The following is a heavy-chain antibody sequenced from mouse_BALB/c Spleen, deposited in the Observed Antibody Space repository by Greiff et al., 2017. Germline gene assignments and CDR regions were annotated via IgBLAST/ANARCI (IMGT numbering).Heavy chain of an antibody. D-gene: IGHD2-3*01. CDR3: ARSTDGYYAAY. CDR2: ISSGSSTI. J-gene: IGHJ3*01. Sequence: EVQGVESGGGLVQPGGSRKLSCAASGFTFSSFGMHWVRQAPEKGLEWVAYISSGSSTIYYADTVKGRFTISRDNPKNTLFLQMTSLRSEDTAMYYCARSTDGYYAAYWGQGTLVTVSA. V-gene: IGHV5-17*02. CDR1: GFTFSSFG.